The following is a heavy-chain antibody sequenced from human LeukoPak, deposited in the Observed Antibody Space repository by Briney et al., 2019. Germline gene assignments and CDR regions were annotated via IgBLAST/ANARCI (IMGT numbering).Heavy chain of an antibody. CDR3: ARDGRGTAPDGRPLVFDN. CDR1: RFTVSSNY. Sequence: GGSLRLSCAASRFTVSSNYMRWVRQAPGKGREGASVMYSGGSTYYTDSVKGRFTISRDDSNNTLNLQRNSLRAEDTAVYYCARDGRGTAPDGRPLVFDNSGQGTLAT. CDR2: MYSGGST. J-gene: IGHJ4*02. D-gene: IGHD6-13*01. V-gene: IGHV3-53*01.